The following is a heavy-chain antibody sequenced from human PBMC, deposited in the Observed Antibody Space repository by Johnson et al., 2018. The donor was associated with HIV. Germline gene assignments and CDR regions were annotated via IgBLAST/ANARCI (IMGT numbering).Heavy chain of an antibody. CDR2: ISYDGSNK. V-gene: IGHV3-30*04. Sequence: QVQLVESGGGVVQPGRSLRLSCAASGFTFSSYAMHWVRQAPGKGLEWVAVISYDGSNKCYADSVKGRFTISRDNSKNTLYLQMNSLRGEDTAVYYCGRPRIQLWSLDAFDIWGQGTMVTVSS. CDR1: GFTFSSYA. CDR3: GRPRIQLWSLDAFDI. D-gene: IGHD5-18*01. J-gene: IGHJ3*02.